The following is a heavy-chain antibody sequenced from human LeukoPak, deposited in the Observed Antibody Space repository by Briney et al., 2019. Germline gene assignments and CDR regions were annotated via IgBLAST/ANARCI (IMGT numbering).Heavy chain of an antibody. CDR3: AFSSYYLQGNYYYMDV. V-gene: IGHV1-18*01. J-gene: IGHJ6*03. D-gene: IGHD1-26*01. CDR1: GYTFTSYA. CDR2: ISGYNGNT. Sequence: ASVKVSCKASGYTFTSYAMNWVRQAPGQGLEWMGWISGYNGNTNYAQNLQGRVTMNTDTSTSTVYMELRSLRSDDTAVYYCAFSSYYLQGNYYYMDVWGKGTTVTVSS.